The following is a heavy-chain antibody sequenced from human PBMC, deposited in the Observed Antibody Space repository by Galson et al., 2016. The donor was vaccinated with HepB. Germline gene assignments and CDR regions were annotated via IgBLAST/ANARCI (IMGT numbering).Heavy chain of an antibody. V-gene: IGHV3-23*01. J-gene: IGHJ4*02. D-gene: IGHD1-26*01. CDR2: ISGDGLTT. CDR1: GFTFSSYA. Sequence: SLRLSCAASGFTFSSYAMSWVRQAPGKGLEWVSTISGDGLTTYHTDSVQGRFAASRDNSKDTLYLQMNRLRVEDTATYYCAKRTHYRGSYGADYWGQGTLVAVSS. CDR3: AKRTHYRGSYGADY.